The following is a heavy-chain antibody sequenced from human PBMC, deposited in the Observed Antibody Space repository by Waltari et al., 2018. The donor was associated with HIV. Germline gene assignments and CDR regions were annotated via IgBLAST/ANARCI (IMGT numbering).Heavy chain of an antibody. CDR3: AKDINVGAAAGHFDY. CDR2: ISWNRGRT. D-gene: IGHD6-13*01. J-gene: IGHJ4*02. Sequence: EVQLVESGGGLVQPGRSLRLSCAASGFTFDDYAMHWVRPAPGKGLEWVSGISWNRGRTGYADSVKGRVTISRDNAKNSLYLQMNSLRAEDTALYYCAKDINVGAAAGHFDYWGQGTLVTVSS. CDR1: GFTFDDYA. V-gene: IGHV3-9*01.